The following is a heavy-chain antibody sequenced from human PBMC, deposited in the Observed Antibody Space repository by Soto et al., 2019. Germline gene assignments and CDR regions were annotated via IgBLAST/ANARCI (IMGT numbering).Heavy chain of an antibody. CDR1: GYTFSSYD. Sequence: QVQLVQSGAEVKKPGASVRVSCKASGYTFSSYDINWVRQATGQGLEYMGWMNPNTTNTGYTQKFQGRLTMARDTSMSTAYMELSSLTSDDTAVYYCVRGHGTSSWQLDHFDFWGQGTPVTVSS. CDR2: MNPNTTNT. CDR3: VRGHGTSSWQLDHFDF. D-gene: IGHD6-13*01. J-gene: IGHJ4*02. V-gene: IGHV1-8*01.